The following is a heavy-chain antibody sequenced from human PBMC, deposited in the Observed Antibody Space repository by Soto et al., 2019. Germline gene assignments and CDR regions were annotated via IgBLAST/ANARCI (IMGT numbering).Heavy chain of an antibody. CDR3: ARLVVPAANYYYYMDV. Sequence: SXTLSLTCTVSGGSISSYYWSWIRQPPGKGLEWIGYIYYSGSTNYNPSLKSRVTISVDTSKNQFSLKLSSVTAADTAVYYCARLVVPAANYYYYMDVWGKGTTVTVSS. D-gene: IGHD2-2*01. J-gene: IGHJ6*03. V-gene: IGHV4-59*08. CDR2: IYYSGST. CDR1: GGSISSYY.